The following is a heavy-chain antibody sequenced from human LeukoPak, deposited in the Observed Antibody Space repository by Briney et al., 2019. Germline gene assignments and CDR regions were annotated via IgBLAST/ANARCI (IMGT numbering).Heavy chain of an antibody. CDR2: ISSSGSTI. CDR1: GFTFSDYY. Sequence: PGGSLRLSCAASGFTFSDYYMSWIRQAPGKGLEWVSYISSSGSTIYYADSVKGRFTISRDNSKNTLYLQMNSLRAEDTAVYYCAKGSHDYGDYFDYWGQGTLVTVSS. D-gene: IGHD4-17*01. CDR3: AKGSHDYGDYFDY. V-gene: IGHV3-11*01. J-gene: IGHJ4*02.